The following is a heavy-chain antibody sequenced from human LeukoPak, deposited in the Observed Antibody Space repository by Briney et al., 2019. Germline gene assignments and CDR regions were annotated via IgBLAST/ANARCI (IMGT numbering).Heavy chain of an antibody. CDR3: AKNGDRGAYCSGGSCYPYYYYYMDV. CDR2: ISSTSSYI. Sequence: GGSLRLSCAASGFTFSSFSMNWVRQAPGKGLEWVSSISSTSSYIYYADSVKGRFTISRDKDKNSVYLQMTSLRAEDTAVYYCAKNGDRGAYCSGGSCYPYYYYYMDVWGKGTTVTISS. CDR1: GFTFSSFS. V-gene: IGHV3-21*04. D-gene: IGHD2-15*01. J-gene: IGHJ6*03.